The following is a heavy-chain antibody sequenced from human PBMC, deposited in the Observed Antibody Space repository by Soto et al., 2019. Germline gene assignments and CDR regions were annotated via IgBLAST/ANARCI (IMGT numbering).Heavy chain of an antibody. D-gene: IGHD6-6*01. Sequence: EVQLVESGGGLVKPGGSLRLSCAASGFTFSNAWMNWVRQAPGKRLEWVGRIKSKTDGGTTDYAAPVKGRFTISRDDSKNTLYLQMNSLKTEDTAVYYCTTDLEGRPEHDYWGQGTLVTVSS. CDR1: GFTFSNAW. CDR2: IKSKTDGGTT. CDR3: TTDLEGRPEHDY. J-gene: IGHJ4*02. V-gene: IGHV3-15*07.